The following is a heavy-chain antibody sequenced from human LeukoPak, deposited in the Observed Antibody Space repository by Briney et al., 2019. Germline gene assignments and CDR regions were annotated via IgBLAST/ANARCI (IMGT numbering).Heavy chain of an antibody. D-gene: IGHD1-26*01. J-gene: IGHJ4*02. V-gene: IGHV5-51*01. CDR2: IYPSDSDT. CDR3: ARHGGSYPHDY. CDR1: GYSFTTYW. Sequence: GESLQISCKGSGYSFTTYWTAWVRQLPGKGLEWMGIIYPSDSDTKYSPSFEGQVTISADKSISTAYLQWSSLKASDTAMYYCARHGGSYPHDYWGQGTLVTVSS.